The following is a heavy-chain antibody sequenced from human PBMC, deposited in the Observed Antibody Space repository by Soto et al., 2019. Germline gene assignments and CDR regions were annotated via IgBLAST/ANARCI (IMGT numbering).Heavy chain of an antibody. CDR2: IYYSGST. Sequence: SETLSLTCTVSGGSISSSSYYWGWIRQPPGKGLEWIGSIYYSGSTYYNPSLKSRVAISVDTSKNQFSLKLSSVTAADTAVYYCARLDAYYDFWSGYQPSDFDYWGQGTLVTVSS. CDR3: ARLDAYYDFWSGYQPSDFDY. J-gene: IGHJ4*02. D-gene: IGHD3-3*01. V-gene: IGHV4-39*01. CDR1: GGSISSSSYY.